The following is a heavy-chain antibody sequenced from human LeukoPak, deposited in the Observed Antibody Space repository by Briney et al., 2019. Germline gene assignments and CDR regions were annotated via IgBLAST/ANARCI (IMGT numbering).Heavy chain of an antibody. CDR1: GGSFSGYY. V-gene: IGHV4-34*01. D-gene: IGHD3-10*01. CDR2: INHSGST. CDR3: ARRRYYYGSGSYSPRFNWFDP. J-gene: IGHJ5*02. Sequence: SETLSLTCAVYGGSFSGYYWSWIRQPPGKGLEWIGEINHSGSTNYNPSLKSRVTISVDTSKNQFSLKLSSVTAADMAVYYCARRRYYYGSGSYSPRFNWFDPWGQGTLVTVSS.